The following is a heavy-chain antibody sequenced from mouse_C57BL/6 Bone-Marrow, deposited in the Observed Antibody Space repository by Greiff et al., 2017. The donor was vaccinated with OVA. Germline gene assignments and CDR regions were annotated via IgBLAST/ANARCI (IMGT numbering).Heavy chain of an antibody. CDR1: SYAFSSSW. J-gene: IGHJ3*01. Sequence: VQLQQSGPELVKPGASVKISCKASSYAFSSSWMNWVKQRPGKGLEWIGRIYPGDGDTNYNGQFKGKDTLTADKSSSTAYMQLSSLTSEDSAVYICAGGRNLFAYWGQGTLVTVSA. CDR3: AGGRNLFAY. V-gene: IGHV1-82*01. CDR2: IYPGDGDT.